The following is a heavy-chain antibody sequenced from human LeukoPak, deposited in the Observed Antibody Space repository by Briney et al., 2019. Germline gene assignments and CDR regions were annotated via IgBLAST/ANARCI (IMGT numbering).Heavy chain of an antibody. CDR1: GGSISSYY. Sequence: SETLSLTCTVSGGSISSYYWSWIRQPPGKGLEWIGYIYNSGSTNYNPSLKSRVTISVDTSKNQFSLKLSSVTAADTAVYYCARGTGYSSSWYFYWGQGTLVTVSS. V-gene: IGHV4-59*12. D-gene: IGHD6-13*01. J-gene: IGHJ4*02. CDR2: IYNSGST. CDR3: ARGTGYSSSWYFY.